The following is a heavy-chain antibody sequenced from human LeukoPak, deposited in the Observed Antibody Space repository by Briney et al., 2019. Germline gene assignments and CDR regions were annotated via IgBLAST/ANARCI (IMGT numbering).Heavy chain of an antibody. CDR3: ARSSLSGWGAVSY. V-gene: IGHV1-69*01. CDR1: GVTFIIYA. D-gene: IGHD6-19*01. Sequence: SVSVSCRASGVTFIIYASSWVRQAPVQGLEWMGGIIPIFGTANYAQKFQGRVTITADESTSTAYMELSSLRSEDTAVYYCARSSLSGWGAVSYWGQGTLVTVSS. J-gene: IGHJ4*02. CDR2: IIPIFGTA.